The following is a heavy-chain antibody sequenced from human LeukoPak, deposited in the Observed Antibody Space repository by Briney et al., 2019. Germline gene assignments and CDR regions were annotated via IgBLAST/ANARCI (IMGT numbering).Heavy chain of an antibody. Sequence: SETLSLTCTVSGGSISSRDYYWSWIRQPPGKGLEWIGSIYYGGNTYYNPSLKSRVTISVDTSMNHFSLKLSFVTTADTAVYYCARALGYCSGGSCTRGYNWFDPWGQGTLVTVPS. CDR3: ARALGYCSGGSCTRGYNWFDP. V-gene: IGHV4-39*02. CDR1: GGSISSRDYY. J-gene: IGHJ5*02. D-gene: IGHD2-15*01. CDR2: IYYGGNT.